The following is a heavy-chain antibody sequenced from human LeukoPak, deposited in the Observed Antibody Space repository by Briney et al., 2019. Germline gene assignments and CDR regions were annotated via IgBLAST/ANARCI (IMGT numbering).Heavy chain of an antibody. D-gene: IGHD5-24*01. V-gene: IGHV3-64D*09. Sequence: AGGSLRLSCSGSGFTFSRYAVHWVRQAPGKGLEYVSAMSGNGGRTHYADSVKGRFTISRDNPKKIVYLQMRSLRAGDTAVYYCARGFSYNHFDYWGQGTLVTVSS. CDR2: MSGNGGRT. J-gene: IGHJ4*02. CDR1: GFTFSRYA. CDR3: ARGFSYNHFDY.